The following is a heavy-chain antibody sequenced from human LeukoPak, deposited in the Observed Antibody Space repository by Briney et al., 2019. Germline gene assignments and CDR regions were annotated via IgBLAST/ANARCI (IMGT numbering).Heavy chain of an antibody. CDR1: GYTFTGYY. CDR3: ARVYYDILTGYYIDAFDI. V-gene: IGHV1-2*02. Sequence: ASVKVSCKASGYTFTGYYMHWVRQAPGQGLEWMGWINPNSGGTYYAQKFQGRVTMTRDTSISTAYMELSRLRSDDTAVYYCARVYYDILTGYYIDAFDIWGQGTMVTVSS. J-gene: IGHJ3*02. CDR2: INPNSGGT. D-gene: IGHD3-9*01.